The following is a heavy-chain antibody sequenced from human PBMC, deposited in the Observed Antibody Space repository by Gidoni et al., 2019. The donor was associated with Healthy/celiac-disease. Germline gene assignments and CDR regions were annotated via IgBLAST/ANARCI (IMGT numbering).Heavy chain of an antibody. V-gene: IGHV3-30*18. CDR1: GFTFSSYG. J-gene: IGHJ4*02. CDR2: ISYDGSNK. CDR3: AKDEYLRDRYYFDY. D-gene: IGHD2-21*02. Sequence: QVQLVESGGGVVQPGRSLRLSCAASGFTFSSYGMHWVRQAPGKGLEWVAVISYDGSNKYYADSVKGRFTISRDNSKNTLYLQMNSLRAEDTAVYYCAKDEYLRDRYYFDYWGQGTLVTVSS.